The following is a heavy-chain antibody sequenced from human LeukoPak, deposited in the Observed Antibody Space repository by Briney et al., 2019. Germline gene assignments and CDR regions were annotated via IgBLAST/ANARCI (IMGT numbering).Heavy chain of an antibody. CDR2: IWYDGSNV. CDR1: GFTFSSYG. J-gene: IGHJ4*02. D-gene: IGHD3-9*01. V-gene: IGHV3-33*01. CDR3: AREGDFDWLFHY. Sequence: GGSLRLSCAASGFTFSSYGMHWVRQAPGKGLEWVALIWYDGSNVYYADSVKGRFTISRDNSKNALYLQMNSLRAEDTAVYYCAREGDFDWLFHYWGQGTLVTVSS.